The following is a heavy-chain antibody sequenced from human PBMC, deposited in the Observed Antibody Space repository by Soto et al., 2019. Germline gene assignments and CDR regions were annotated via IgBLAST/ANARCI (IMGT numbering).Heavy chain of an antibody. V-gene: IGHV4-39*07. Sequence: SETLSLTCTVSGGSISSSSYYWGWIRQPPGKGLEWIGSIYYSGSTYYNPSLKSRVTISVDTSKNQFSLKLSSVTAADTAVYYCARGWELGNDAFDIWDQGTMVTVSS. J-gene: IGHJ3*02. CDR2: IYYSGST. D-gene: IGHD1-26*01. CDR3: ARGWELGNDAFDI. CDR1: GGSISSSSYY.